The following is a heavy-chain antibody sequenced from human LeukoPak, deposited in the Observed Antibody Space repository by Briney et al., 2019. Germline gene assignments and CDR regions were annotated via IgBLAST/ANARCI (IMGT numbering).Heavy chain of an antibody. CDR3: ARESGYSGYGDAFDI. CDR1: GITLSNYG. Sequence: GGSLKLSCAVSGITLSNYGMSWVRQAPGKGLEWVSHISSGAGTVYYADSVKGRFTISRDNAKNSLYLQMNSLRAEDTAVYYCARESGYSGYGDAFDIWGQGTMVTVSS. J-gene: IGHJ3*02. D-gene: IGHD5-12*01. CDR2: ISSGAGTV. V-gene: IGHV3-48*04.